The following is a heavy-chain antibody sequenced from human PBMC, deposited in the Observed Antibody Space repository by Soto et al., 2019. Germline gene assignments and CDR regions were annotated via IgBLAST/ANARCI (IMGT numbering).Heavy chain of an antibody. CDR2: IYYSGST. CDR1: GGSVSSGSYY. D-gene: IGHD1-1*01. Sequence: QVQLQESGPGLVKPSETLSLTCTVSGGSVSSGSYYWSWIRQPPGKGLEWIGYIYYSGSTNYNPSLKSRVTISVDTSKNQFSRKLSSVTAADTAVYYCARGAHDDYYYYYGMDVWGQGTTVTVSS. V-gene: IGHV4-61*01. CDR3: ARGAHDDYYYYYGMDV. J-gene: IGHJ6*02.